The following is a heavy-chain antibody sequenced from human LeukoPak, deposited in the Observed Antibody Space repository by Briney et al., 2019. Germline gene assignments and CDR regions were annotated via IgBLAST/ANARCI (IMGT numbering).Heavy chain of an antibody. CDR2: IHNDGTTT. CDR1: GCIFTSYW. D-gene: IGHD2-8*02. V-gene: IGHV3-74*01. Sequence: PGGSLRLSCAASGCIFTSYWIHWVRQAPGKGLVWVSRIHNDGTTTGYADSVKGRFAISRDNAKNTVYLQMNSLRAEDTAVYYCARGGVGSFDIWGQGTMVTVSS. CDR3: ARGGVGSFDI. J-gene: IGHJ3*02.